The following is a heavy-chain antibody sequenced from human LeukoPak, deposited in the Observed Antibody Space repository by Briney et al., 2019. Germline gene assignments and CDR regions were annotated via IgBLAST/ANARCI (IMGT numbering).Heavy chain of an antibody. Sequence: GASVKVSCKASGYTFTSYYMHWVRQAPGQGLEWMGILNPSSGTTTYAQKFRGRVTMTRDTSTSTVYMELSSLRSEDTAVYYCACSGTYRNFDYWGQGTLVTVSS. CDR3: ACSGTYRNFDY. D-gene: IGHD1-26*01. V-gene: IGHV1-46*01. J-gene: IGHJ4*02. CDR2: LNPSSGTT. CDR1: GYTFTSYY.